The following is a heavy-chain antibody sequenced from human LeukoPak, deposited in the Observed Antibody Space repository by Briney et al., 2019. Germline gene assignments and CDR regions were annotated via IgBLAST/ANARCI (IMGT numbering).Heavy chain of an antibody. D-gene: IGHD3-10*01. Sequence: GGSLRLSCAASGFSFSTYAMSWVRQAPGKGLEWVSAISGSGDNNDNTYYADSVKGQFTISRDNSKNTLYLQMSSLRAEDAAVYYCAKADATMVRGVIITYFDYWGQGTLVTVSS. CDR2: ISGSGDNNDNT. CDR3: AKADATMVRGVIITYFDY. V-gene: IGHV3-23*01. CDR1: GFSFSTYA. J-gene: IGHJ4*02.